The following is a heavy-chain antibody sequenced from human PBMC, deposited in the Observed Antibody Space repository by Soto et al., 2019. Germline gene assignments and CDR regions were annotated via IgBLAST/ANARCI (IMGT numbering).Heavy chain of an antibody. V-gene: IGHV3-30-3*01. J-gene: IGHJ4*02. CDR1: GFTFSSSA. D-gene: IGHD1-26*01. CDR3: ARAVGASPSFDY. Sequence: QVQLVESGGGVVQPGRSLRLSCAASGFTFSSSAMHWVRQAPGKGLEWVAVISYDGSNKYYADSVKGRFTISRDNSKNTLYLQMNSLRAEDTAVYYCARAVGASPSFDYWGQGTLVTVSS. CDR2: ISYDGSNK.